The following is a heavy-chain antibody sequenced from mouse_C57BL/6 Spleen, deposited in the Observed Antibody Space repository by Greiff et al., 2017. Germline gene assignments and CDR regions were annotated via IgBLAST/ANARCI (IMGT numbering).Heavy chain of an antibody. D-gene: IGHD2-3*01. CDR3: TREGMGAN. CDR1: GYTFTDYE. J-gene: IGHJ3*01. V-gene: IGHV1-15*01. CDR2: IDPETGGT. Sequence: VQLQQSGAELVRPGASVTLSCKASGYTFTDYEIHWVKQTPVHGLEWIGAIDPETGGTAYNQKFKGKAILTADKSSSTAYMELRSLTSEDSAVYYCTREGMGANWGQGSLVTVSA.